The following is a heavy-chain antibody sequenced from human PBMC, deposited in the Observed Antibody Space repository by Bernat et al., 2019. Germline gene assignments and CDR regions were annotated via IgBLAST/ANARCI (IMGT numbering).Heavy chain of an antibody. Sequence: EVQLVESGGGLVQPGGSLRLSCTASGFTLSIYEMNWVRQAPGKGLEGVSYISSSDNTVYYADSVKGRFTISRDNAKNSLYLQKNSLRVEDTAVYSCARGPGQNWYFDLWGRGTLVTVSS. CDR3: ARGPGQNWYFDL. J-gene: IGHJ2*01. CDR1: GFTLSIYE. D-gene: IGHD7-27*01. CDR2: ISSSDNTV. V-gene: IGHV3-48*03.